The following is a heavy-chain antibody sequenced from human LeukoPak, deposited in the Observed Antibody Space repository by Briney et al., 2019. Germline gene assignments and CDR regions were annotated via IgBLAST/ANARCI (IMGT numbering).Heavy chain of an antibody. CDR2: IYYSGST. V-gene: IGHV4-59*01. Sequence: PSETLSLTCTVSGGSISSYYWSWIRQPPGKGLEWIGYIYYSGSTNYNPSLKSRVTISVDTSKNQFSLKLSSVTAADTAVYYCARYDHSNYPSGIDYWGQGTLVTVSS. CDR3: ARYDHSNYPSGIDY. D-gene: IGHD4-11*01. CDR1: GGSISSYY. J-gene: IGHJ4*02.